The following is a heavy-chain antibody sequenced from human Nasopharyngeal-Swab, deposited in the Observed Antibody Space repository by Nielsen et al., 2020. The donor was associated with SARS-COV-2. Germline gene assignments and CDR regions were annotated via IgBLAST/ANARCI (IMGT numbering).Heavy chain of an antibody. Sequence: GGSLRLSCKAFGYSFTSSWIGWVRQMPDKGLERMGIVYPGDSDTKYRPSVQGHVTISADKSISTVFLQWNRLEASDNAMYYCATPTGFCRSGSCSVAYWGQGTLVTVSS. J-gene: IGHJ4*02. D-gene: IGHD2-15*01. CDR3: ATPTGFCRSGSCSVAY. CDR2: VYPGDSDT. V-gene: IGHV5-51*01. CDR1: GYSFTSSW.